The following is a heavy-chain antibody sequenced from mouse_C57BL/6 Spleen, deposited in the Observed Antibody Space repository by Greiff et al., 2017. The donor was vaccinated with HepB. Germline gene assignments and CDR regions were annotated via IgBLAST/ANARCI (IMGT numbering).Heavy chain of an antibody. J-gene: IGHJ4*01. CDR1: GYTFTSYW. Sequence: QVQLQQPGTELVKPGASVKLSCKASGYTFTSYWMHWVKQRPGQGLEWIGNINPSNGGTNFNEKFKSKATLTVDKSSSTAYMQLSSLTSEDSAVYYCARDDGYYGIMDYWGQGTSVTVSS. D-gene: IGHD2-3*01. CDR3: ARDDGYYGIMDY. V-gene: IGHV1-53*01. CDR2: INPSNGGT.